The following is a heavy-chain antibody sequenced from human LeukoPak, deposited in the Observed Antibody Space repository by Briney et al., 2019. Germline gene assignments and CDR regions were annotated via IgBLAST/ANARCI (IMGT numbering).Heavy chain of an antibody. CDR3: ARRLVRASLRYGVYGMDV. CDR2: IYSDGSST. Sequence: PGGSLRLSCAASGFTFSSYWMHWVRQAPGKGLVWVSRIYSDGSSTSYAGSVKGRFTISRDNAKNTLYLQMNSLRAEDQAVYYCARRLVRASLRYGVYGMDVWGQGTTVTVSS. CDR1: GFTFSSYW. J-gene: IGHJ6*02. V-gene: IGHV3-74*01. D-gene: IGHD3-9*01.